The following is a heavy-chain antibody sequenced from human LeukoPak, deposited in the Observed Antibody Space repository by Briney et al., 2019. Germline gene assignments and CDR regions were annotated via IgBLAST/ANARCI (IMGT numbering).Heavy chain of an antibody. Sequence: GRSLRLSCTVSGFTFSDDAMSWVRQAPGKGLEWVGFIRIKAFGGTTQYAASVKGRFTISRDNSKSIAYLQMNSLKTEDTAVYYCANYDILTGYPGGYWGQGTLVTVSS. CDR3: ANYDILTGYPGGY. D-gene: IGHD3-9*01. CDR1: GFTFSDDA. J-gene: IGHJ4*02. V-gene: IGHV3-49*04. CDR2: IRIKAFGGTT.